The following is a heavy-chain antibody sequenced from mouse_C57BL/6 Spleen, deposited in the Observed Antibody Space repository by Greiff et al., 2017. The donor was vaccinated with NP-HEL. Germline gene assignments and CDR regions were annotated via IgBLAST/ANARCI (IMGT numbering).Heavy chain of an antibody. D-gene: IGHD2-5*01. V-gene: IGHV1-53*01. CDR1: GYTFTSYW. CDR3: ARWAYYSKTVWFAY. Sequence: QLQQPGTELVKPGASVKLSCKASGYTFTSYWMHWVKQRPGQGLEWIGNINPSNGGTNYNEKFKSKATLTVDKSSSTAYMQLSSLTSEDSAVYYCARWAYYSKTVWFAYWGQGTLVTVSA. CDR2: INPSNGGT. J-gene: IGHJ3*01.